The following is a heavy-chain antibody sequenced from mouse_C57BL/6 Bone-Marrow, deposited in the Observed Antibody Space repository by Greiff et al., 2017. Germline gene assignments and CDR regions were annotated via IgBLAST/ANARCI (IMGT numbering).Heavy chain of an antibody. CDR3: ARDFFPWFAY. Sequence: EVKLLESGPGLVKPSQSLSLTCSVTGYSITSGYYWNWIRQFPGNKLEWMGYISYDGSNNYNPTLQNRFSITRDTYKNQFCLKLNSVTTEDTASYYCARDFFPWFAYWGQWTLVTGSA. CDR1: GYSITSGYY. J-gene: IGHJ3*01. CDR2: ISYDGSN. V-gene: IGHV3-6*01.